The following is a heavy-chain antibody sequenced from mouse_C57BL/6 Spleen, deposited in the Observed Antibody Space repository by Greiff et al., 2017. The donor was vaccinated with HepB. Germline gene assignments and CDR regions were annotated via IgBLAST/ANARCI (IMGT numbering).Heavy chain of an antibody. CDR2: ISDGGSYT. Sequence: EVQRVESGGGLVKPGGSLKLSCAASGFTFSSYAMSWVRQTPEKRLEWVATISDGGSYTYYPDNVKGRFTISRDNAKNNLYLQMSHLKSEDTAMYYCAREGYDYDGNYFDYWGQGTTLTVSS. CDR1: GFTFSSYA. V-gene: IGHV5-4*01. CDR3: AREGYDYDGNYFDY. D-gene: IGHD2-4*01. J-gene: IGHJ2*01.